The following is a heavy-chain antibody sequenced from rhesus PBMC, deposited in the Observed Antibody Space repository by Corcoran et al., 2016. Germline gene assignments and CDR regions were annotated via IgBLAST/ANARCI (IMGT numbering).Heavy chain of an antibody. CDR1: GGSISSGYYY. D-gene: IGHD6-25*01. V-gene: IGHV4-122*02. J-gene: IGHJ4*01. CDR2: ITYSGST. Sequence: QVQLQESGPGLVKPSETLSLTCAVSGGSISSGYYYWSWIRQPPGKGLEWIGYITYSGSTSYNPSLTSRVTISRDTSKNQFSLKLSSVTAADTAVYYCASQPYSGSWNYFDYWGQGVLVTVSS. CDR3: ASQPYSGSWNYFDY.